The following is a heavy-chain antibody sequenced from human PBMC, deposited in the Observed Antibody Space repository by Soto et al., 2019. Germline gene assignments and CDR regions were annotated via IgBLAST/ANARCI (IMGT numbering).Heavy chain of an antibody. CDR1: GFNFEDFA. D-gene: IGHD2-8*02. V-gene: IGHV3-9*01. CDR3: VKDTGGGFPAYYYGMDV. J-gene: IGHJ6*02. Sequence: EAPLVESGGGLVQPGKSLRLSCVASGFNFEDFAMHWVRQAPGKGLEWVSGISWNSGNKGYADSVKGRFTISRDNAAKSLFLQVNSLTLEDTALYYCVKDTGGGFPAYYYGMDVWGQGTTVTVSS. CDR2: ISWNSGNK.